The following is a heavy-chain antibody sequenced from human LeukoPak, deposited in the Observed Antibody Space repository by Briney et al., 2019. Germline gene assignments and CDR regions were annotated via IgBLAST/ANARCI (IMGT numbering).Heavy chain of an antibody. CDR1: GGTFSRYA. J-gene: IGHJ6*03. CDR3: ARDHYCSSTSCYYYMDV. V-gene: IGHV1-69*05. D-gene: IGHD2-2*01. CDR2: IIPIFGTA. Sequence: GASVKVSCKASGGTFSRYAISWVRQAPGQGLEWTGGIIPIFGTANYAQKFQGRVTITTDESTSTAYMELSSLRSEDTAVYYCARDHYCSSTSCYYYMDVCGKGTTVTVSS.